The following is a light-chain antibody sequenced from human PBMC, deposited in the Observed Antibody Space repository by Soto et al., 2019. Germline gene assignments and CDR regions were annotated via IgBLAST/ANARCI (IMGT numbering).Light chain of an antibody. CDR2: AAR. CDR1: QSISRN. V-gene: IGKV1-39*01. Sequence: DIQLTQSPSSLSPSVGDRITLSCRASQSISRNLNWYQQMPGKAPSLLIYAARDLQSGVPGRFSGGGSGIEFNLTISSLQPEDLATYYCQQSHSTPYTFGQGTKLEI. J-gene: IGKJ2*01. CDR3: QQSHSTPYT.